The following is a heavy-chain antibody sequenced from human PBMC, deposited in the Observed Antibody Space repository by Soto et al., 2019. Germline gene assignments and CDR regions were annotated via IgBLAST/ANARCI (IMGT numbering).Heavy chain of an antibody. CDR3: AKERANWNYNFVY. D-gene: IGHD1-7*01. V-gene: IGHV1-3*01. J-gene: IGHJ4*02. CDR1: GYTLTSYI. CDR2: INGGSGNT. Sequence: ASVKVSCKASGYTLTSYILHWVRQAPGQRHEWMGWINGGSGNTDYSQKFQGRVTFTRDTSANTAYMDLISLRSEDTAVYYCAKERANWNYNFVYWGKGTLVTVSS.